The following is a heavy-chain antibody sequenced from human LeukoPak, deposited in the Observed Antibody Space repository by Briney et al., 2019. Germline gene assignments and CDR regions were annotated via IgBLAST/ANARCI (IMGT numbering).Heavy chain of an antibody. D-gene: IGHD5/OR15-5a*01. Sequence: SETLSLTCTVSGGSISSYYWSWIRQPPGKGLEWIGYIYYSGSTNYIPSLKSRVTITVDTSKNQSSLKLSSVTAAATAVYYCARVVGVYYFDYWGQGTLVTVSS. CDR1: GGSISSYY. CDR2: IYYSGST. V-gene: IGHV4-59*01. J-gene: IGHJ4*02. CDR3: ARVVGVYYFDY.